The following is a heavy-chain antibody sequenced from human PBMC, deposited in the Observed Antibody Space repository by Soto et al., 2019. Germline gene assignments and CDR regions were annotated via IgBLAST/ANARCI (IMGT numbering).Heavy chain of an antibody. CDR3: ARGEPDYDFWSGYPLIYGMDV. J-gene: IGHJ6*02. Sequence: GASVKVSCKASGYTFTSYYMHWVRQAPGQGLEWMGIINPSGGSTSYAQKFQGRVTMTRDTSTSTVYMELSSLRSEDTAVYYCARGEPDYDFWSGYPLIYGMDVWGQGTTVTVSS. V-gene: IGHV1-46*01. D-gene: IGHD3-3*01. CDR2: INPSGGST. CDR1: GYTFTSYY.